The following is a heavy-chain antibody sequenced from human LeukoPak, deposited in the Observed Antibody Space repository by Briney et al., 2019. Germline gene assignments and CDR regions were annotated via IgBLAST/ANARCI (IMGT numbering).Heavy chain of an antibody. CDR3: VRHEEEDGYNAKTFDY. CDR2: IRYSGPT. Sequence: PSETLSLTCTVSGDSIGSRASFWGWVRQPPGKGLEWIGSIRYSGPTYYNPSLKSRVTIPVDTSKNQFSLKLSSVTAADTAVYYCVRHEEEDGYNAKTFDYWGQGTLVTVSS. D-gene: IGHD5-24*01. CDR1: GDSIGSRASF. V-gene: IGHV4-39*01. J-gene: IGHJ4*02.